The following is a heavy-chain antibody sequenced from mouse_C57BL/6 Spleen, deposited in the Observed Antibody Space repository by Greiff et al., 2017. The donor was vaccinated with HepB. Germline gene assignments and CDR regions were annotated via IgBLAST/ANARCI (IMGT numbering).Heavy chain of an antibody. V-gene: IGHV1-5*01. CDR3: TRSYYDYEGPFAY. D-gene: IGHD2-4*01. J-gene: IGHJ3*01. CDR1: GYTFTSYW. CDR2: IYPGNSDT. Sequence: EVKVVESGTVLARPGASVKMSCKTSGYTFTSYWMHWVKQRPGQGLEWIGAIYPGNSDTSYNQKFKGKAKLTAVKSASTAYMELSSLTNEDSAVYYCTRSYYDYEGPFAYWGQGTLVTVSA.